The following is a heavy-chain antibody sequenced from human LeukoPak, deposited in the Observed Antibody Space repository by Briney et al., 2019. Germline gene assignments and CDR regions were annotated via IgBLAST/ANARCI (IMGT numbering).Heavy chain of an antibody. J-gene: IGHJ4*02. CDR2: IFYSGST. D-gene: IGHD6-19*01. CDR1: GGSISSSDYY. Sequence: SETLSLTCTVSGGSISSSDYYWGRIRQPPGTGLEWIGSIFYSGSTYYNPSLKSPVTISVDKSKNQFSLKLSSVTAADTAVYYCARVAVAGTHFDYWGQGTLVTVSS. CDR3: ARVAVAGTHFDY. V-gene: IGHV4-39*07.